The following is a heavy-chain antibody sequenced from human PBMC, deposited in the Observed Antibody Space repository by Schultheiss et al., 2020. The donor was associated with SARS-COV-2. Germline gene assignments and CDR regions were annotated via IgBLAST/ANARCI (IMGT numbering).Heavy chain of an antibody. CDR1: GYTFTSHG. CDR2: ISAYKGNT. CDR3: AKYRGWYARPPLLFDY. Sequence: ASVKVSCKTSGYTFTSHGISWVRQAPGQGLEWMGWISAYKGNTNYAQKFQGRVTMTTDTSTTTAYMEVTSLRYDDTAVYYCAKYRGWYARPPLLFDYWGQGILVTVSS. V-gene: IGHV1-18*04. D-gene: IGHD6-19*01. J-gene: IGHJ4*02.